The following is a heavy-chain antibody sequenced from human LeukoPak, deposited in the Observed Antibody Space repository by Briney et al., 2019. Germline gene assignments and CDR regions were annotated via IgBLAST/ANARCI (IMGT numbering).Heavy chain of an antibody. CDR1: GFTFSSYA. Sequence: GGSLRLSCAASGFTFSSYALTWVRQAPGKGLEWVSSISAGGGSTYYADSVKGRFTISRDNSKNTLYLHMSSLRAEDTAVYYCAKDISGSWTDKSFDSWGQGTLVTVSS. V-gene: IGHV3-23*01. CDR3: AKDISGSWTDKSFDS. CDR2: ISAGGGST. D-gene: IGHD1-26*01. J-gene: IGHJ4*02.